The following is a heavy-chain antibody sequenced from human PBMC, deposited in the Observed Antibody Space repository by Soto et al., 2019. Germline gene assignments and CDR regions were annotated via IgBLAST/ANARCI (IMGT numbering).Heavy chain of an antibody. Sequence: GGSLRLSCAASGFTFRSYAMSWVRQAPGKGLEWVSGVSGLSGSGGSTSYAQKFQGRVTMTRDTSTSTVYMELSSLRSEDTAVYYCASPTIAVAPAAFDIWGQGTMVTVSS. V-gene: IGHV3-23*01. D-gene: IGHD6-19*01. CDR2: LSGSGGST. J-gene: IGHJ3*02. CDR3: ASPTIAVAPAAFDI. CDR1: GFTFRSYA.